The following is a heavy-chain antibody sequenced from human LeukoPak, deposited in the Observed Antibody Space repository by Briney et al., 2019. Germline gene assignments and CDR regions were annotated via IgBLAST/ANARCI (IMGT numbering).Heavy chain of an antibody. Sequence: SETLSLTCTVSGGSISNFSYYWGWVRQPPGKGLEWIGSIYYSGSTYYNPSLKSRVTISVDTSKNQFSLKLSSVTAADTAVYYCARRPGYYYYMDVWGKGTTVTISS. CDR1: GGSISNFSYY. CDR2: IYYSGST. CDR3: ARRPGYYYYMDV. J-gene: IGHJ6*03. V-gene: IGHV4-39*01.